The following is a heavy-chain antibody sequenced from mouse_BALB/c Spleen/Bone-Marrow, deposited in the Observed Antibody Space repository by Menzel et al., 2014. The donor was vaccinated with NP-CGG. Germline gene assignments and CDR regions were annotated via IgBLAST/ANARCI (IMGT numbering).Heavy chain of an antibody. D-gene: IGHD4-1*01. V-gene: IGHV3-1*02. CDR3: SRHLTGYAMDY. CDR1: GYSITSGYS. Sequence: EVQLQQSGPDLVKPSQPLSLTCTVTGYSITSGYSWHWIRQFPGNKLEWMGYIQHSGSTNYNPSLKSRISITRDTSKNQFFLQLNSVTPEDTATHYCSRHLTGYAMDYWGQGTSVTVSS. J-gene: IGHJ4*01. CDR2: IQHSGST.